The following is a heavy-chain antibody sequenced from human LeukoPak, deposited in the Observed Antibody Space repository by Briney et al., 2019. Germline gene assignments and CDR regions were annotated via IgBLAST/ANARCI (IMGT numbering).Heavy chain of an antibody. CDR3: ARSENLYGYYYDSSGYYDY. CDR1: GGSISSYY. CDR2: IYYSGST. V-gene: IGHV4-59*01. Sequence: SETLSLTCTVSGGSISSYYWSWIRQPPGKGLEWIGYIYYSGSTNYNPSLKSRVTISVDTSKNQFSLKLSSVTAADTAVYYCARSENLYGYYYDSSGYYDYWGQGTLVTVSS. D-gene: IGHD3-22*01. J-gene: IGHJ4*02.